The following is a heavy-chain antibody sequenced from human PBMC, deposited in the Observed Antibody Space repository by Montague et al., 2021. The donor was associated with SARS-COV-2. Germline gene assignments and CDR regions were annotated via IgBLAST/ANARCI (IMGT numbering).Heavy chain of an antibody. D-gene: IGHD5-24*01. CDR1: GASISSYY. J-gene: IGHJ4*02. Sequence: SETLSLTCTVSGASISSYYWSWIRQPPGKGLEWIGYIYHSGSTNYNPSLKSRVTISVDTSKNQFSLKLSSVTAADTAVYYCARVFPRWLQFDPYFDYWGQGTLVTVSS. CDR2: IYHSGST. CDR3: ARVFPRWLQFDPYFDY. V-gene: IGHV4-59*01.